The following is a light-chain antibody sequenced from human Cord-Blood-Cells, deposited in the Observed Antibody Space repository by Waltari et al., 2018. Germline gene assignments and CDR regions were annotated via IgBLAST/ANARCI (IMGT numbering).Light chain of an antibody. Sequence: QSVLTQPPSVPGAQGQRFTISRPGSSPNIAAGYDVHRYQQLPGTAPHLLIYGNSNRPSGVPDRFSGSKSGTSASLAITGLQAEDEADYYCQSYDSSLSGSVFGGGTKLTVL. V-gene: IGLV1-40*01. CDR2: GNS. CDR1: SPNIAAGYD. J-gene: IGLJ2*01. CDR3: QSYDSSLSGSV.